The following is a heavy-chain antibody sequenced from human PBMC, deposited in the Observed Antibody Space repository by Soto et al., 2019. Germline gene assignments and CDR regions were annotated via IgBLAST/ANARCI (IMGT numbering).Heavy chain of an antibody. J-gene: IGHJ4*02. V-gene: IGHV3-23*01. CDR3: AKRAYGSDFDY. D-gene: IGHD3-10*01. Sequence: EVQLLESGGGLVQPGGSLRLSCAASGFTFSSYAMNWVRQAPGKGLEWVSVISGSGDSTYYADSVKGRFTISRDNTKNTLYLQMNSLRAEDTAVYYCAKRAYGSDFDYWGQGTLVTVSS. CDR2: ISGSGDST. CDR1: GFTFSSYA.